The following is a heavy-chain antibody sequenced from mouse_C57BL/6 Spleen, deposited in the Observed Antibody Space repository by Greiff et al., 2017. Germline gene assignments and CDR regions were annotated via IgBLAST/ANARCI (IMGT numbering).Heavy chain of an antibody. CDR3: ARRGYGSSWWYFDV. D-gene: IGHD1-1*01. J-gene: IGHJ1*03. V-gene: IGHV1-50*01. Sequence: VQLQQPGAELVKPGASVKLSCKASGYTFTSYWMQWVKQRPGQGLEWIGEIDPSDSYTNYNQKFKGKATLTVDTSSSTAYMQLSSLTSEDSAVYYCARRGYGSSWWYFDVWGTGTTVTVSS. CDR2: IDPSDSYT. CDR1: GYTFTSYW.